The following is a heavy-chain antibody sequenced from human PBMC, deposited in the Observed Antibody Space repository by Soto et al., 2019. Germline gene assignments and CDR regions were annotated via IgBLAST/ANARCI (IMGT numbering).Heavy chain of an antibody. CDR1: SASLSSSTYY. V-gene: IGHV4-39*01. D-gene: IGHD6-6*01. Sequence: TSETLSLTCSVSSASLSSSTYYWSWIRQPPGRGPEWIGSIYYSGNTYYKPSLKSRVSISIDTSRNQFSLKLTSVTAADTGVYYCASSSPFNYWGPGILVTVPQ. CDR2: IYYSGNT. J-gene: IGHJ4*02. CDR3: ASSSPFNY.